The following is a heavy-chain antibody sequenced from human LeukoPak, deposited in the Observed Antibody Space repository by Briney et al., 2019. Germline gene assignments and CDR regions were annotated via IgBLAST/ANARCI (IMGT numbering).Heavy chain of an antibody. Sequence: PSETLSLTCTVSGGSISSGSYYWSWIRQPAGKGLEWIGRIYTSGSTNYNPSLKSRVTISVDTSENQFSLKLSSVTAADTAVYYCARESPLYDSSGYYAYWGQGTLVTVSS. CDR3: ARESPLYDSSGYYAY. CDR2: IYTSGST. D-gene: IGHD3-22*01. J-gene: IGHJ4*02. CDR1: GGSISSGSYY. V-gene: IGHV4-61*02.